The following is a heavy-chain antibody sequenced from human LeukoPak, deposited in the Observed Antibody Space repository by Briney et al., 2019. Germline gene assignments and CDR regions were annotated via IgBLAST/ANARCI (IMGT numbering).Heavy chain of an antibody. CDR1: GGSISSSSYY. Sequence: SETLSLTCTVSGGSISSSSYYWGWIRQPPGKGLEWIGSIYYSGSTYYNPSLKSRVTISVDTSKNQFFLKLSSVTAADTAVYYCARLGGRWLHFDYWGQGTLVTVSS. CDR2: IYYSGST. D-gene: IGHD5-24*01. CDR3: ARLGGRWLHFDY. V-gene: IGHV4-39*01. J-gene: IGHJ4*02.